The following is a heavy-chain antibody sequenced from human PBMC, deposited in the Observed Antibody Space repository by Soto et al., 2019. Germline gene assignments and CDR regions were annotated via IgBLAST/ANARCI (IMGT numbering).Heavy chain of an antibody. J-gene: IGHJ4*02. CDR1: GFTFSSYD. CDR3: ARGGDSYGRFH. CDR2: INSDGSST. Sequence: GGSLRLSCAASGFTFSSYDMHWVRQAPGKGLVWVSRINSDGSSTSYADSVKGRFTISRDNAKNTLYLQMNSLRAEDTAVYYCARGGDSYGRFHWGQGTLVTVSS. V-gene: IGHV3-74*01. D-gene: IGHD5-18*01.